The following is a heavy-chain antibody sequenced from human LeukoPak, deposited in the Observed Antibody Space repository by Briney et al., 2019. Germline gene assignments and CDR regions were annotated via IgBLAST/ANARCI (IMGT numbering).Heavy chain of an antibody. CDR1: GFTFSSYS. CDR2: ISSSSSYI. D-gene: IGHD4-17*01. V-gene: IGHV3-21*01. CDR3: ARDPSMTTVTTRENY. Sequence: GGSLRLSCAASGFTFSSYSMNWVRQAPGKGPEWVSSISSSSSYIYYADSVKGRFTISRDNAKNSLYLQMNSLRAEDTAVYYCARDPSMTTVTTRENYWGQGTLVTVSS. J-gene: IGHJ4*02.